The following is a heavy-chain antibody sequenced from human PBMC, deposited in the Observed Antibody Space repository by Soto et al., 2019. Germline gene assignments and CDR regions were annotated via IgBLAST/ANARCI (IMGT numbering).Heavy chain of an antibody. V-gene: IGHV3-11*05. J-gene: IGHJ4*02. CDR2: ISSSGSDT. D-gene: IGHD5-12*01. Sequence: QVQLVESGGGLVKPGGCLRLSCAASGFTFSDYYMSWIRQAPGMGLEWVSYISSSGSDTNYADSVKGRFTVSRDNAKNSLYLQMNSLTAEDTAVYYCARRLRGYSGYSGYWGQGTLVTVSS. CDR3: ARRLRGYSGYSGY. CDR1: GFTFSDYY.